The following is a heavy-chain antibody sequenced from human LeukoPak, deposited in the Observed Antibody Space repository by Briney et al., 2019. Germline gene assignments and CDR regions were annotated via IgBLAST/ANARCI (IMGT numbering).Heavy chain of an antibody. Sequence: SETLSLTCIVSGGSISSYYWNWIRQSARKGLEWIGRIYIGGSTSYNPSLKSRVSMSVDTSKMQFSLNLTSVTAADTAMYYCARGPRMVAMNGYAFDIWGPGTTVIVSS. J-gene: IGHJ3*02. V-gene: IGHV4-4*07. CDR2: IYIGGST. CDR3: ARGPRMVAMNGYAFDI. CDR1: GGSISSYY. D-gene: IGHD2-2*01.